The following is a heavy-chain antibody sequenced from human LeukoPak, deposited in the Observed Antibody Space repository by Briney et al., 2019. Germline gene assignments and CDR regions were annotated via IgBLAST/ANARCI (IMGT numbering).Heavy chain of an antibody. D-gene: IGHD2-2*03. J-gene: IGHJ4*02. Sequence: GGSLRLSCAASGFSFSTYAMTWLRQAPGKGLEWVSTTTDSGESTHYADAVKGRFNMSRDNSKKTLYLQLNSLRAEDTAVYYCARDVSMDIGGSDCWGPGTLVTVSS. V-gene: IGHV3-23*01. CDR3: ARDVSMDIGGSDC. CDR1: GFSFSTYA. CDR2: TTDSGEST.